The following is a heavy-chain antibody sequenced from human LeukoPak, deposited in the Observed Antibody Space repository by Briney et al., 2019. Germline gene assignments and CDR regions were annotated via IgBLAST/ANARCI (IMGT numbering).Heavy chain of an antibody. CDR2: IYQSGST. Sequence: SQTLSLTCGVSGASVSSIGYSWSWIRQPPGRGLEWIGYIYQSGSTSYNPSLKSRVTISVDTSKNQFSLKLSSVTAADTAVYYCASGIAAAGTLGAFDIWGQGTMVTVSS. V-gene: IGHV4-30-2*01. D-gene: IGHD6-13*01. J-gene: IGHJ3*02. CDR3: ASGIAAAGTLGAFDI. CDR1: GASVSSIGYS.